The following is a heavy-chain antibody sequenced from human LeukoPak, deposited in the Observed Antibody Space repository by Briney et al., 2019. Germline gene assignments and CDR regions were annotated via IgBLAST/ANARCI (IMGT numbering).Heavy chain of an antibody. J-gene: IGHJ5*02. CDR2: IRDSGEA. V-gene: IGHV3-66*03. Sequence: AGGSLRLSCAVSGFRVSDYYMSWVRQAPGKGLEWVGLIRDSGEAFYADFARGRFAISRDESENTLYLHMNSLRVEDTAVYFCARDRAANQDWVEFDPWGQGTPVIVSS. CDR3: ARDRAANQDWVEFDP. CDR1: GFRVSDYY. D-gene: IGHD3/OR15-3a*01.